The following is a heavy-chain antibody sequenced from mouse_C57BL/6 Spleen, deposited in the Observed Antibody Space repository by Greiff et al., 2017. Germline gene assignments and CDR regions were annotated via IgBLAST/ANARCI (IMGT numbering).Heavy chain of an antibody. J-gene: IGHJ2*01. CDR2: IDPNSGGT. D-gene: IGHD2-2*01. V-gene: IGHV1-72*01. Sequence: QVQLKQSGPELVKPGASVKLSCKASGYTFTSYWMHWVKQRPGRGLEWIGRIDPNSGGTKYNEKFKSKATLTVDKPSSTAYMQLSSLTSEDSAVYYCARSTMVTTPLFDYWGQGTTLTVSS. CDR3: ARSTMVTTPLFDY. CDR1: GYTFTSYW.